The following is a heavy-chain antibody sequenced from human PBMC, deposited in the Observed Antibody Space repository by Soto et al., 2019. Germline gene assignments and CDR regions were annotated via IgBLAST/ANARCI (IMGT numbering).Heavy chain of an antibody. J-gene: IGHJ4*02. CDR1: GGTFSSYA. D-gene: IGHD6-19*01. Sequence: QVQLVQSGAEVKKPGSSVQVSCKASGGTFSSYAISWVRQAPGQGLEWMGGIIPIFGTANYAQKFQGRVTITADESTSTAYMELSSLRSEDTAVYYCAGDHAGVAGTSAFDYWCQGTLVTVS. CDR2: IIPIFGTA. CDR3: AGDHAGVAGTSAFDY. V-gene: IGHV1-69*01.